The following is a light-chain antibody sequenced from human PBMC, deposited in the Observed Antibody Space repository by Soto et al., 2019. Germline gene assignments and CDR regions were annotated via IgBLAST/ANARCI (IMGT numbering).Light chain of an antibody. J-gene: IGLJ1*01. V-gene: IGLV2-14*03. Sequence: LTQPASVSGSPGQSITISCTGTSSDVGGYNYISWYQHHPGKAPKLLIYDVSNRPSGISNRFSGSKSDNTASLTISGLQPEDEADYYCSSYTTSNTRQIVVGTGTKVTVL. CDR3: SSYTTSNTRQIV. CDR1: SSDVGGYNY. CDR2: DVS.